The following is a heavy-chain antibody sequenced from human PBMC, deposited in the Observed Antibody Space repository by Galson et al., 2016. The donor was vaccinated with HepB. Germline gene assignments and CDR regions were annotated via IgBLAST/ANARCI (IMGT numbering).Heavy chain of an antibody. CDR1: GFTFGDYA. Sequence: SLRLSCAGSGFTFGDYAMNWFRQVPGKGLEWVGFIRSKAFGATAEYAASVKGRFTISRDDSKSIASLQMNSLKTEDTAVYYCTRDWGDGALAVFVWGQGTLVTVSS. J-gene: IGHJ4*02. V-gene: IGHV3-49*03. CDR3: TRDWGDGALAVFV. CDR2: IRSKAFGATA. D-gene: IGHD3-16*01.